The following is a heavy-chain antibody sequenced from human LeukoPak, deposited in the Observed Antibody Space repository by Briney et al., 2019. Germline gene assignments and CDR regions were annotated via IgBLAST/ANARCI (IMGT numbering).Heavy chain of an antibody. V-gene: IGHV3-48*04. J-gene: IGHJ5*02. Sequence: GGSLRLSCAASGFIFSSYDFNWVRQAPGKGLEWVSYISSRSRTIYYADSVKGRFTISRDNTKNSLYLQMNSLRAEDTAVYYCARGGYTYGYFSWFDPWGQGTLVTVSS. D-gene: IGHD5-18*01. CDR1: GFIFSSYD. CDR2: ISSRSRTI. CDR3: ARGGYTYGYFSWFDP.